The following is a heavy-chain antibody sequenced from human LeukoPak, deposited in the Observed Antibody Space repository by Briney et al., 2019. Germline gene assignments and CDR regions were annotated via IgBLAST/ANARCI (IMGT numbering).Heavy chain of an antibody. J-gene: IGHJ4*02. D-gene: IGHD4-11*01. V-gene: IGHV4-4*07. CDR3: ARDAPPGRGLQRTFDY. CDR2: IYTSGST. Sequence: TSETLSLTCTVSGGSISSYYWSWIRQPAGKGLEWIGRIYTSGSTNYNPSLKSRVTTSVDTSKNQFSLKLSSVTAADTAVYYCARDAPPGRGLQRTFDYWGQGTLVTVSS. CDR1: GGSISSYY.